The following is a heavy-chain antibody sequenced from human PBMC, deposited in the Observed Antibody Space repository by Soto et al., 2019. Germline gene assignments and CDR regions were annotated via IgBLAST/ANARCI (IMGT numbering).Heavy chain of an antibody. J-gene: IGHJ6*02. CDR3: ARADRTLVTSYSLDV. CDR2: INHSGTI. V-gene: IGHV4-34*01. CDR1: GGSFSGYY. Sequence: QVQLQQWGAGLLNPSETLSLTCAVSGGSFSGYYWTWIRQPPGKGLEWIGEINHSGTINFNPSLKSRLTISLDTSKKHFSLKLSSVTDADTAAYYCARADRTLVTSYSLDVWGQGTTVTVSS. D-gene: IGHD2-21*02.